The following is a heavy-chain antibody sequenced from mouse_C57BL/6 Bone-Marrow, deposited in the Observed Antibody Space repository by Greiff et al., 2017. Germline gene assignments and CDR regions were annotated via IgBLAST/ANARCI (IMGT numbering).Heavy chain of an antibody. CDR2: IDPEDGET. J-gene: IGHJ1*03. D-gene: IGHD1-1*01. Sequence: EVMLVESGAELVKPGASVKLSCTASGFNIKDYYMHWVKQRTEQGLEWIGRIDPEDGETKYAPKFQGKATITADTSSNTAYLQLSRLTSEDTAVYYWARETTVVATDWYFDVWGTGTTVTVSS. V-gene: IGHV14-2*01. CDR1: GFNIKDYY. CDR3: ARETTVVATDWYFDV.